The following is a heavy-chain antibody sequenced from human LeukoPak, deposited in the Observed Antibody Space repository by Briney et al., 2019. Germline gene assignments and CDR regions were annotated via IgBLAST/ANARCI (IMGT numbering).Heavy chain of an antibody. J-gene: IGHJ4*02. CDR1: GYTFTSYY. V-gene: IGHV1-46*01. D-gene: IGHD6-6*01. CDR2: VNPSSGSS. CDR3: ARGPRIAARGEVEFDY. Sequence: ASVKVSCKASGYTFTSYYIHWVRQAPGRGLEWMGIVNPSSGSSSYTQKFQGRVTMTRDTSTSTVYMDLSSLRSEDTAVYYCARGPRIAARGEVEFDYWGQGTLVTVSS.